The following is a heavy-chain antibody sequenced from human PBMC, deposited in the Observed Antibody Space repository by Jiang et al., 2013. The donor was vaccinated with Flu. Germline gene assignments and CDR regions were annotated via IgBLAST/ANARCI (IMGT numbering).Heavy chain of an antibody. J-gene: IGHJ4*02. CDR3: ASFRGGFDY. Sequence: VSYISSSSSTIYFADSVQGRFTISRDNAKNSLYLQMNSLRDEDTAVYYCASFRGGFDYWGQGTLVTVSS. V-gene: IGHV3-48*02. D-gene: IGHD3-10*01. CDR2: ISSSSSTI.